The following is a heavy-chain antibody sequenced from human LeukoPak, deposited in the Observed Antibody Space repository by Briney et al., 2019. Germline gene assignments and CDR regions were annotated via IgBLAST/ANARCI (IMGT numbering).Heavy chain of an antibody. Sequence: GGSLRLSCAASGFTFSSYWMSWVRQAPGKGLEWVANIKQDGSEIYYVDSVKGRFTISRDNIKNSLYLQMNSLRAEDTAVYYCARGRVQLWLTYWGQGTLVTVSS. J-gene: IGHJ4*02. CDR3: ARGRVQLWLTY. CDR1: GFTFSSYW. D-gene: IGHD5-18*01. CDR2: IKQDGSEI. V-gene: IGHV3-7*01.